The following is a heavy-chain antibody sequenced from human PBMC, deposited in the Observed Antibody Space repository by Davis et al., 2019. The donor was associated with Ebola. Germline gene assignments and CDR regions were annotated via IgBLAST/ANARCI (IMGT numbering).Heavy chain of an antibody. CDR3: ARGPEYGSQSDFYYYYGMDV. J-gene: IGHJ6*02. D-gene: IGHD1-14*01. CDR1: GFTFSSYW. V-gene: IGHV3-7*01. CDR2: IKQDGSEK. Sequence: GGSLRLSCAASGFTFSSYWMSWVRQAPGKGLEWVANIKQDGSEKYYVDSVKGRFTISRDNAKNSLYLQMNSLRAEDTAVYYCARGPEYGSQSDFYYYYGMDVWGQGTTVTVSS.